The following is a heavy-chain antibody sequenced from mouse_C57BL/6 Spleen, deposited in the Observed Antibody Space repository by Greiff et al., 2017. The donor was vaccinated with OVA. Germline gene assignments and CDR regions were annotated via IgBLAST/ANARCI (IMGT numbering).Heavy chain of an antibody. CDR1: GYTFTSYG. V-gene: IGHV1-81*01. J-gene: IGHJ2*01. CDR2: IYPRSGNT. CDR3: ARAKAYGNYEGY. D-gene: IGHD2-1*01. Sequence: VMLVESGAELARPGASVKLSCKASGYTFTSYGISWVKQRTGQGLEWIGEIYPRSGNTYYNEKFKGKATLTADKSSSTAYMELRSLTSEDSAVYFCARAKAYGNYEGYWGQGTTLTVSS.